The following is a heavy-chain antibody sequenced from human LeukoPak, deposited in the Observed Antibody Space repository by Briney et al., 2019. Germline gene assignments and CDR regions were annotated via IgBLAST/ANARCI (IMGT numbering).Heavy chain of an antibody. D-gene: IGHD1-1*01. CDR2: INPNSGGT. CDR1: GYTFTGYY. V-gene: IGHV1-2*02. CDR3: ASRLGLQLDARYYYYYMDV. J-gene: IGHJ6*03. Sequence: ASVTVSFKASGYTFTGYYMHWVRQAPGQGREGMGWINPNSGGTNYAQKFQGRVTMTRDTSISTAYMELSRLRSDDTAVYYCASRLGLQLDARYYYYYMDVWGKGTTVTVSS.